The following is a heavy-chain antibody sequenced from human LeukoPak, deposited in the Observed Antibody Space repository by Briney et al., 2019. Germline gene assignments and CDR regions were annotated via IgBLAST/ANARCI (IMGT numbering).Heavy chain of an antibody. Sequence: GGSLRLSCAASGFTFDDYGMSWVRQAPGKGLEWVSGINWNGGSTGYADSVKGRFTISRDSAKNSLYLQMNSLRAEDTALYYCARDRDYYDSSGYSPNYFDYWGQGTLVTVSS. D-gene: IGHD3-22*01. CDR3: ARDRDYYDSSGYSPNYFDY. CDR1: GFTFDDYG. V-gene: IGHV3-20*04. CDR2: INWNGGST. J-gene: IGHJ4*02.